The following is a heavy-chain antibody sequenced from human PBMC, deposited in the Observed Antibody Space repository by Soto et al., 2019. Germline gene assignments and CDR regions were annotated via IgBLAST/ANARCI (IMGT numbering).Heavy chain of an antibody. D-gene: IGHD2-15*01. Sequence: QVQLVESGGGVVQPGRSLRLSCAASGFTFSSYAMHWVRQAPGKGLEWVAVISYDGSNKYYADSVKGRFTISRDNFKNTLYLQMNSLRAEDTAVYYCARDAYLYCSGGSCYSSMDYWGQGTLVTVSS. J-gene: IGHJ4*02. V-gene: IGHV3-30-3*01. CDR1: GFTFSSYA. CDR3: ARDAYLYCSGGSCYSSMDY. CDR2: ISYDGSNK.